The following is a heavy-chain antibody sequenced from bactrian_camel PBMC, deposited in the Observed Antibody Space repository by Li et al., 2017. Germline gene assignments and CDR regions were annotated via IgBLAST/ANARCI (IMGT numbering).Heavy chain of an antibody. CDR3: AGDSLIVFDTTGCSFAY. D-gene: IGHD5*01. Sequence: VQLVESGGGLVQPGGSLRLSCTASGFNLDDYAMGWVRQAPGKGLEWVSGISWSGDVTNYADSVKGRFTISRDNATNTLYQQMNSLKPEDTAMYYCAGDSLIVFDTTGCSFAYWGQGTQVTVS. CDR1: GFNLDDYA. J-gene: IGHJ6*01. CDR2: ISWSGDVT. V-gene: IGHV3-1*01.